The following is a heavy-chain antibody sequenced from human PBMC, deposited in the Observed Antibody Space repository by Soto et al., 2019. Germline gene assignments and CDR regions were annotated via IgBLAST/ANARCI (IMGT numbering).Heavy chain of an antibody. CDR3: ARDRTPRRGYYYYGMDV. CDR2: MNPNSGNT. CDR1: GYTFTSYD. J-gene: IGHJ6*02. D-gene: IGHD3-10*01. V-gene: IGHV1-8*01. Sequence: ASVKVSCKASGYTFTSYDINWVRQATGQGLEWMGWMNPNSGNTGYAQKFQGRVTMTRNTSISTAYMELSSLRSEDTAVYYCARDRTPRRGYYYYGMDVWGQGTTVTVSS.